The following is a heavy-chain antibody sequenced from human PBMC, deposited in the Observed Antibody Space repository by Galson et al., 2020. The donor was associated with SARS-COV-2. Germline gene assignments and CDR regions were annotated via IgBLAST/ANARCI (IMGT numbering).Heavy chain of an antibody. J-gene: IGHJ6*03. V-gene: IGHV4-39*01. D-gene: IGHD2-8*01. Sequence: SETLSLTCTVSGGSISSSSYYWGWIRQPPGKGLEWIGSIYYSGSTYYNPSLKSRVTISVDTSKNQFSLKLSSVTAADTAVYYCARGLEWLDYYYMDVWGKGTTVTISS. CDR3: ARGLEWLDYYYMDV. CDR1: GGSISSSSYY. CDR2: IYYSGST.